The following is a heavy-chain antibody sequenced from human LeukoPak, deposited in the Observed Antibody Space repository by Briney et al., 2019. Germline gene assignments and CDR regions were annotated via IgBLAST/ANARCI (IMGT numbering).Heavy chain of an antibody. D-gene: IGHD2-2*01. J-gene: IGHJ4*02. CDR3: ARLSTILFDLFDC. CDR2: IYYSGST. CDR1: GGSISSSSYY. Sequence: PSETLSLTCTVSGGSISSSSYYWGWIRQPPGKGLEWIGSIYYSGSTYYNPSLKSRVTISVDTSKNQFPLKLSSVTAADTAVYYCARLSTILFDLFDCWGQGTLVTVSS. V-gene: IGHV4-39*01.